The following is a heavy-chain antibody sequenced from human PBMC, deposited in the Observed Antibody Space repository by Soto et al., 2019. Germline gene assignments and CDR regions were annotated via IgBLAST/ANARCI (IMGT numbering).Heavy chain of an antibody. V-gene: IGHV3-23*01. CDR1: GVTLRNYA. CDR3: AKDARELVPSHWLDP. CDR2: ITGSGGST. J-gene: IGHJ5*02. Sequence: GXSLRLSCAASGVTLRNYAMSWVRQAPCGGLEWVSSITGSGGSTYYADSVKGRFTISRDKSKNTLYLQMNSLRAEDTALYCCAKDARELVPSHWLDPWGQGTLVTVSS. D-gene: IGHD6-13*01.